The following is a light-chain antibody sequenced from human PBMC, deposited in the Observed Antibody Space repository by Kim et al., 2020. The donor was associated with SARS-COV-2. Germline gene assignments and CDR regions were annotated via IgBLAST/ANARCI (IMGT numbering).Light chain of an antibody. CDR2: DNN. V-gene: IGLV1-51*01. CDR1: SSNIGNNY. J-gene: IGLJ2*01. Sequence: QSVLTQPPSVSAAPGQKVTISCSGSSSNIGNNYVSWYQQLPGTAPKLLIYDNNKRPSGIPDRFSGSKSGTSATLGITGLQTGDEAVYYCGTWDSSLSGVVFGGRTQLTVL. CDR3: GTWDSSLSGVV.